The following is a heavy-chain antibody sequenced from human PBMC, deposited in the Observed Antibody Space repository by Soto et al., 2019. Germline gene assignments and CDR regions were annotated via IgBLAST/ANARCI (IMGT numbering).Heavy chain of an antibody. CDR2: IYYSGST. Sequence: PSETLSLTCPFSGCYIRSSSYYWGWIRQPPGKGLEWIGSIYYSGSTYYNPSLKSRVTISVDTSKNQFSLKLSSVTAADTAVYYCARHLITIFGVVIIGGNWFDPWGQGTLVTVSS. V-gene: IGHV4-39*01. J-gene: IGHJ5*02. CDR1: GCYIRSSSYY. D-gene: IGHD3-3*01. CDR3: ARHLITIFGVVIIGGNWFDP.